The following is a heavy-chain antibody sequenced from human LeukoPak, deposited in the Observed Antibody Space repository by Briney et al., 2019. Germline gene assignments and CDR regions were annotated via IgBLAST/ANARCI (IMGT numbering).Heavy chain of an antibody. V-gene: IGHV3-49*03. Sequence: GGSLRLSCTASGFTFGDYAMSWIRQAPGKGLEWVGFIRSKAYGETADYAASVKGRFTISRDDPKAIAYLQMNSLKTEDTAVYHCTRDRGAYNLYDYWGQGTLVTVSS. CDR1: GFTFGDYA. CDR2: IRSKAYGETA. D-gene: IGHD1-1*01. J-gene: IGHJ4*02. CDR3: TRDRGAYNLYDY.